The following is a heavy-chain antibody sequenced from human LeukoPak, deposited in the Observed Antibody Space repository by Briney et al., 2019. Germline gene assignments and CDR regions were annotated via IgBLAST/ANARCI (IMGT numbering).Heavy chain of an antibody. CDR1: GFTFSRYD. CDR3: ARGLAMDRGVISYYMDV. J-gene: IGHJ6*03. V-gene: IGHV3-13*01. CDR2: IGTAGDT. Sequence: PGGSLRLSCAASGFTFSRYDMHWVRQATGKGLEWVSIIGTAGDTYSPGSVKGRFTISRENAKNSLYLQMNSLRAGDTAVYYCARGLAMDRGVISYYMDVWGKGTTVTVSS. D-gene: IGHD3-10*01.